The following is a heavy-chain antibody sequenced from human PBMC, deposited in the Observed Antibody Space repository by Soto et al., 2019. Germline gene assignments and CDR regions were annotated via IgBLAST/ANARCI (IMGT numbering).Heavy chain of an antibody. V-gene: IGHV3-23*01. CDR2: ISGSGGST. CDR3: AKDNYDILTGYSPLLGYYYGMDV. D-gene: IGHD3-9*01. CDR1: GFTFSSYA. Sequence: GGSLRLSCAASGFTFSSYAMSWVRQAPGKGLEWVSAISGSGGSTYYADSVKGRFTISRDNSKNTLYLQMNSLRAEDTAVYYCAKDNYDILTGYSPLLGYYYGMDVWGQGTTVTVSS. J-gene: IGHJ6*02.